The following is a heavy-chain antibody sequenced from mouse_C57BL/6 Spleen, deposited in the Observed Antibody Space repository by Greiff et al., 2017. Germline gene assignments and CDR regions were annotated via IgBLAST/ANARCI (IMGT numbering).Heavy chain of an antibody. CDR2: IDPSDSYT. J-gene: IGHJ2*01. D-gene: IGHD2-1*01. Sequence: QVQLQQPGAELVRPGTSVKLSCKASGYTFTSYWMHWVKQRPGQGLEWIGVIDPSDSYTNYNQKFKGKATLTVDTSSSTAYMQLSSLTSEDSAVYYCAREGSYYGTGFFDYWGQGTTLTVSS. V-gene: IGHV1-59*01. CDR3: AREGSYYGTGFFDY. CDR1: GYTFTSYW.